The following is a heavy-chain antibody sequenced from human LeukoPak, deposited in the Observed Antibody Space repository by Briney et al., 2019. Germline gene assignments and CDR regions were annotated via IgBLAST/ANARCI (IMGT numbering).Heavy chain of an antibody. Sequence: SETLSLTCTVSGGSISSYYWSWIRQPPGEGLEWIGYIYYSGSTNYNPSLKSRVTISVDTSKNQFSLKLSSVTAADTAVYYCARVVGASIVDYWGQGTLVTVSS. D-gene: IGHD1-26*01. V-gene: IGHV4-59*01. CDR3: ARVVGASIVDY. J-gene: IGHJ4*02. CDR2: IYYSGST. CDR1: GGSISSYY.